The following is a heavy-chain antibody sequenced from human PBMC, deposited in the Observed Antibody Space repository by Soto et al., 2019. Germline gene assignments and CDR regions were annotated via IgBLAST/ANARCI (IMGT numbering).Heavy chain of an antibody. CDR2: IWYDGSNK. V-gene: IGHV3-33*01. J-gene: IGHJ6*02. D-gene: IGHD3-22*01. Sequence: QVQLVESGGGVVQPGRSLRLSCAASGFTFSSYGMHWVRQAPGKGLEWVAVIWYDGSNKYYADSVKGRFTISRDNSKTTLYLQMNSLRAEDTAVYYCARESSGYDYYGMDVWGQGTTVTVSS. CDR1: GFTFSSYG. CDR3: ARESSGYDYYGMDV.